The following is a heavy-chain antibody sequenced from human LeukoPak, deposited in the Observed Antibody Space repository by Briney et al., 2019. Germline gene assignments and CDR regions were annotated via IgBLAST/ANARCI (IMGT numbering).Heavy chain of an antibody. CDR2: INHSGST. Sequence: SETLSLTCAVYGGSFSGYYWSWVRQPPGKGLEWIGEINHSGSTNYNPSLKSRVTISVDTSKNQCSLKLSSVTAADTAVYYCARGPGSGYDLAGIFDYWGQGTLVTVSS. CDR1: GGSFSGYY. D-gene: IGHD5-12*01. V-gene: IGHV4-34*01. CDR3: ARGPGSGYDLAGIFDY. J-gene: IGHJ4*02.